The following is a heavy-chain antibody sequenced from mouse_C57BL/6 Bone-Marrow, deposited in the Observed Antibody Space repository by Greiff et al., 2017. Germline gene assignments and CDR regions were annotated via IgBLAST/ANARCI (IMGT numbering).Heavy chain of an antibody. CDR3: AREEPYFGSGMDY. D-gene: IGHD1-1*01. CDR1: GYTFTSYW. CDR2: LYPGSGST. J-gene: IGHJ4*01. V-gene: IGHV1-55*01. Sequence: QVQLQQPGAELVKPGASVKMSCKASGYTFTSYWITWVKQRPGQGLEWIGDLYPGSGSTNYNEKFKSKATLTVDTASSTAYMQLSSLTSEDSAVYDCAREEPYFGSGMDYWVQGTSVTVSS.